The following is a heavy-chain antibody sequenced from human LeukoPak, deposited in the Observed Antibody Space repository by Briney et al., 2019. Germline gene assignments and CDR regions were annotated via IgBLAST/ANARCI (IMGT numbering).Heavy chain of an antibody. V-gene: IGHV1-46*01. CDR1: GYTFTSYY. CDR2: INPSGGST. J-gene: IGHJ6*03. Sequence: ASVKVSCKASGYTFTSYYMHWVRQAPGQGLEWMGIINPSGGSTSYAQKFQGRVTMTRDTSTSTVYMELSSLRSEDTAVYYCARDGYSYVDYYYYYMDVWGKGTTVTISS. D-gene: IGHD5-18*01. CDR3: ARDGYSYVDYYYYYMDV.